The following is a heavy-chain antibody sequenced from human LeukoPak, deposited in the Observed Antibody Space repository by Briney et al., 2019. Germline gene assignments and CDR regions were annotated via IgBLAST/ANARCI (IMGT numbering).Heavy chain of an antibody. D-gene: IGHD4-11*01. V-gene: IGHV3-21*01. CDR3: ARDLGDYNNYGEMAI. CDR1: GFTFRSYG. J-gene: IGHJ4*02. Sequence: GSSLRLSCAASGFTFRSYGMHWVRQAPGKGLEWVSSVSSGSSYMYYADSVKGRFTISRDNAKNSLSLQMNSLRAEDTAVYYCARDLGDYNNYGEMAIWGQGTLVTVSS. CDR2: VSSGSSYM.